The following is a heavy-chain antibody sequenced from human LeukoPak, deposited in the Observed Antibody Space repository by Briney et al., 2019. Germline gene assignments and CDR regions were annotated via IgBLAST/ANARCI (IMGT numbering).Heavy chain of an antibody. J-gene: IGHJ4*02. CDR1: GYTFTNYA. V-gene: IGHV1-3*01. D-gene: IGHD5-18*01. CDR3: ARDVIDGRGYSFGYDY. CDR2: ISAGNGKT. Sequence: ASVKVSCKASGYTFTNYAVHWVRLAPGQGLGWMGWISAGNGKTKYSQKLQGRVTITRDTSASTAYMELSSLRSEDTAVYYCARDVIDGRGYSFGYDYWGQGTLVTVSS.